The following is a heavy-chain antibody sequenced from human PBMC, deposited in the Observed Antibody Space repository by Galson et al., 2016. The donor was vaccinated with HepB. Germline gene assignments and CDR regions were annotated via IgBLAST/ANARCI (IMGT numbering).Heavy chain of an antibody. Sequence: SVKVSCKASGYTFTNYGITWVRQAPGQGLEWMGWISANNNNTIYAQRLQGRFTMTKDTSTNTAYMELRSLRSDDTALYYCARGAPPGITGTLCWFDPWGQGTLVTVSS. V-gene: IGHV1-18*01. CDR1: GYTFTNYG. CDR2: ISANNNNT. D-gene: IGHD1-7*01. J-gene: IGHJ5*02. CDR3: ARGAPPGITGTLCWFDP.